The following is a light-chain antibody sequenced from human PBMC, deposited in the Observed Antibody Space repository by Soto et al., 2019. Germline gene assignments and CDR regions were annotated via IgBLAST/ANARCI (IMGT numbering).Light chain of an antibody. V-gene: IGLV2-14*01. CDR2: DVS. Sequence: QSALTQPASVSGSPGQSITISCTGTSSDVGGYNYVSWYQQHPGKDPKLMIYDVSTRPSGVSNRFSGYKSGNTASLTISGLQAEDEADYYCSSYTSSSTLVVFGVGTQLTVL. J-gene: IGLJ2*01. CDR1: SSDVGGYNY. CDR3: SSYTSSSTLVV.